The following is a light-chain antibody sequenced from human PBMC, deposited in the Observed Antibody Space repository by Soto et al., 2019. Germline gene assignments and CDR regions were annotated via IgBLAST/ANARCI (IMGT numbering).Light chain of an antibody. V-gene: IGKV4-1*01. CDR2: WAS. J-gene: IGKJ1*01. CDR1: RIILYSPNNKNY. Sequence: IMMPQSPDSLAVSVGYRATINCKSSRIILYSPNNKNYLSWYQQKPGQPPKLLIYWASTRESGVPDRFSGSGSGTDFTLTISSLQAEDVAVYYCQQYDSTPWTFGQGTKVDNK. CDR3: QQYDSTPWT.